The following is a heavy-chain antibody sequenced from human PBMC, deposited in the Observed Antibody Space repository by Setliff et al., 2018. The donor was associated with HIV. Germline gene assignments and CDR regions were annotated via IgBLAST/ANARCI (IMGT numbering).Heavy chain of an antibody. V-gene: IGHV1-2*02. Sequence: ASVKVSCKASGYSFPDFFIHWVRQAPGQGLEWMGWISPRIGDTRIAKTFRGRVTMTRDTSLNTAHMELSSLRSEDTAVYYCVRDRLTWAYCGGACGWFDPWGQGTLVTVSS. CDR2: ISPRIGDT. J-gene: IGHJ5*02. CDR1: GYSFPDFF. D-gene: IGHD2-21*02. CDR3: VRDRLTWAYCGGACGWFDP.